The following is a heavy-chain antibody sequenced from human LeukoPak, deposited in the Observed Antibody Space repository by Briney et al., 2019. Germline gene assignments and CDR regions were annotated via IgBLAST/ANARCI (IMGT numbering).Heavy chain of an antibody. V-gene: IGHV3-9*01. CDR2: ISWNSGSI. CDR3: AKARADYYDSYYFDY. CDR1: GFTFDDYA. J-gene: IGHJ4*02. Sequence: GGSLRLSCAASGFTFDDYAMHWVRQAPGKGLEWVSGISWNSGSIGYADSVKGRFTISRDNAKNSLYLQMNSLRAEDTALYYCAKARADYYDSYYFDYWGQGTLVTASS. D-gene: IGHD3-22*01.